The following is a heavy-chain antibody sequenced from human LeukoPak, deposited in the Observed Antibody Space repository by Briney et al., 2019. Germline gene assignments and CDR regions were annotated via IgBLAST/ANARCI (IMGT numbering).Heavy chain of an antibody. D-gene: IGHD6-19*01. CDR3: TKELHVAVAVADYYYFYMDV. Sequence: GGSLRLSCAASGFAFSSFAMGWVRQSPGKGLEWLSTINCGGNTTFYSDSVKGRFTISRDNSKNTLYLHMDSLRPDDTAMYYCTKELHVAVAVADYYYFYMDVWGRGTAVTVSS. V-gene: IGHV3-23*01. J-gene: IGHJ6*03. CDR2: INCGGNTT. CDR1: GFAFSSFA.